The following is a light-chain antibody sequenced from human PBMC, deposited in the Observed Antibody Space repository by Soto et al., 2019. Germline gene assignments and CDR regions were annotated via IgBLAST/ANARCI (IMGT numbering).Light chain of an antibody. CDR2: DAS. CDR3: HQYNSYSWT. Sequence: DIQMTQSPSTLSASVGDRVTLTCRTSQSISSWLAWYQQKPGKAPQLLISDASILQTGVPSRFSGSGSGTEFTLTISSLQPDDSATYYCHQYNSYSWTFGQGTKVEIK. V-gene: IGKV1-5*01. J-gene: IGKJ1*01. CDR1: QSISSW.